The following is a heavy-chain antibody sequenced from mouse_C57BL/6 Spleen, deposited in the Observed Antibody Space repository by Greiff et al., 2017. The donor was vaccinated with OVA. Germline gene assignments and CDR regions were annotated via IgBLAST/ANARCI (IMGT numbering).Heavy chain of an antibody. Sequence: EVKLMESGGGLVQPGGSMKLSCAASGFTFSDAWMDWVRQSPEKGLEWVAEIRNKANNHATYYAESVKGRFTISRDDYKSSVYLQMNSLRAEDTGIYYCTRNYHYAMDYWGQGTSVTVSS. V-gene: IGHV6-6*01. CDR1: GFTFSDAW. CDR2: IRNKANNHAT. D-gene: IGHD2-1*01. CDR3: TRNYHYAMDY. J-gene: IGHJ4*01.